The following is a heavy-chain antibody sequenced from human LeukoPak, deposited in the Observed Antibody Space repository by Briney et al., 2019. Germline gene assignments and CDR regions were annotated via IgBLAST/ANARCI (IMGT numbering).Heavy chain of an antibody. J-gene: IGHJ4*02. D-gene: IGHD6-19*01. Sequence: AETLSLTCAVYGGSVSGYYWSWVRQPPGKGLEWIGEINHSGSTNYNPSLKSRVTISVDTSKNQFSLKLSSVTAADTAVYYCASINSSGWTDYWGQGTLVTVSS. V-gene: IGHV4-34*01. CDR1: GGSVSGYY. CDR3: ASINSSGWTDY. CDR2: INHSGST.